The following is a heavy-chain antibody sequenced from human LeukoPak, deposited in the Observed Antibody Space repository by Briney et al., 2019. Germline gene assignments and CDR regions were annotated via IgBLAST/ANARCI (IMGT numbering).Heavy chain of an antibody. CDR2: ISWNSGSI. J-gene: IGHJ4*02. D-gene: IGHD3-10*01. CDR1: GFTFDDYA. V-gene: IGHV3-9*01. CDR3: AKDLLPRGVNSLDY. Sequence: GGSLRLSCAASGFTFDDYAMHWVRQAPGKGLEWVSGISWNSGSIGYADSVKGRFTISRDNAKNSLYLQMNSLRAEDTALYYCAKDLLPRGVNSLDYWGQGTLVTVSS.